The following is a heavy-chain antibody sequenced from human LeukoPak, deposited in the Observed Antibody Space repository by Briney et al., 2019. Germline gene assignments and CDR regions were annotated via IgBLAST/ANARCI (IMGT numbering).Heavy chain of an antibody. Sequence: GGSLRLSCAASGFTFSSYSMNWVRQAPGRGLEWVSSISSSSSYIYYADSVKGRFTISRDNAKNSLYLQMNSLRAEDTAVYYCARDKDIVATADGFDYWGQGTLVTVSS. D-gene: IGHD5-12*01. V-gene: IGHV3-21*01. CDR2: ISSSSSYI. CDR1: GFTFSSYS. CDR3: ARDKDIVATADGFDY. J-gene: IGHJ4*02.